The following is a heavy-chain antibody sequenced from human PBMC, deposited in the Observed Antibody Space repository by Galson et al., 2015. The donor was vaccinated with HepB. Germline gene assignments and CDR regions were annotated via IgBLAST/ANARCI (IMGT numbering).Heavy chain of an antibody. J-gene: IGHJ5*02. Sequence: SLRLSCAASGFTVSNNYLTWVRQAPGKGLEWVSVIYSGGSTFYADSVKGRFIISRDNSKNTLYLQMNSLRAEDTAVYYCARGYSSGWYGWFDPWGQGTLVTVSS. D-gene: IGHD6-19*01. CDR3: ARGYSSGWYGWFDP. V-gene: IGHV3-66*01. CDR1: GFTVSNNY. CDR2: IYSGGST.